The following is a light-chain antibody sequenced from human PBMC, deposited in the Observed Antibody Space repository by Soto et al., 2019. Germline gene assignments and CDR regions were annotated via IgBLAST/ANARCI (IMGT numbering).Light chain of an antibody. CDR3: QQANSFPHT. J-gene: IGKJ2*01. V-gene: IGKV1D-12*01. CDR2: AAF. Sequence: DIQMTQSPSSVSASVGARVTITCRASQDISDWLAWYQQKPGKAPRLLIYAAFSMESGVPSRFSGTGSGTDFTLTITSLQPEDFATYYCQQANSFPHTFGQGTKVEMK. CDR1: QDISDW.